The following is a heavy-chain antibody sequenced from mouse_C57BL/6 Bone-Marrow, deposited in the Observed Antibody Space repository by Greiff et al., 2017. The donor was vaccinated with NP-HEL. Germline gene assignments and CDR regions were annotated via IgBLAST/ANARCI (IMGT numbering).Heavy chain of an antibody. CDR2: INPSNGGT. J-gene: IGHJ2*01. V-gene: IGHV1-53*01. CDR1: GYTFTSHW. D-gene: IGHD3-2*02. CDR3: ARYSGYAFDY. Sequence: QVQLQQPGTELVKPGASVKLSCKASGYTFTSHWMHWVKQRPGQGLEWIGNINPSNGGTNYNEKFKSKATLTVDKSYSTAYMQLSYLTSEDSAVYSCARYSGYAFDYWGQGTTLIVSS.